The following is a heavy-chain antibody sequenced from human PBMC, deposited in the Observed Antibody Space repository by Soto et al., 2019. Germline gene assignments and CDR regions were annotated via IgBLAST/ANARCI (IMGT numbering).Heavy chain of an antibody. CDR2: IWYDGSNK. V-gene: IGHV3-33*01. CDR1: GFTFSSYG. D-gene: IGHD1-26*01. Sequence: GRSLRLSCAASGFTFSSYGMHWVRQAPGKGLEWVAVIWYDGSNKYYADSVKGRFTISRDNSKNTLYLQMNSLRAEDTAVYYCARVSGSDDHGMDVWGEGTTVTVSS. CDR3: ARVSGSDDHGMDV. J-gene: IGHJ6*04.